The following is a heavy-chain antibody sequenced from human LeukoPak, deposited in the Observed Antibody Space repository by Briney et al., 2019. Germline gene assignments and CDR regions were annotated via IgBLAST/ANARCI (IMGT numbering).Heavy chain of an antibody. Sequence: ASVKVSCKASGYTFTSYGISWVRQAPGQGLEWMGWISAYNGNTNYAQKLQGRVTMTTDTSTSTAYMELRSLRSDDTAVYYCARAGRGYSSSWSKYYFDYWGQGTLVTVSS. D-gene: IGHD6-13*01. CDR1: GYTFTSYG. CDR2: ISAYNGNT. CDR3: ARAGRGYSSSWSKYYFDY. J-gene: IGHJ4*02. V-gene: IGHV1-18*01.